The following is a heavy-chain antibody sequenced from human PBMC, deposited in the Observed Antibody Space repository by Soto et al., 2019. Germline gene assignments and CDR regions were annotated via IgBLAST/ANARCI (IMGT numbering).Heavy chain of an antibody. CDR3: ARDLSVVFDY. V-gene: IGHV3-23*01. D-gene: IGHD2-15*01. CDR1: GFTFNKYA. Sequence: WGSLRLSCTASGFTFNKYAMSWVRQAPGKGLEWVSAITDSGAASHYADSVKGRFTVSRDNSKNTLYLQMNSLRADDTAVYYCARDLSVVFDYWGQGTLVTVSS. CDR2: ITDSGAAS. J-gene: IGHJ4*02.